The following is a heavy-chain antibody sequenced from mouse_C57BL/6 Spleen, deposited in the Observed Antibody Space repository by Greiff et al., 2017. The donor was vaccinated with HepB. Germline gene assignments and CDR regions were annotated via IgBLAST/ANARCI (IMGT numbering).Heavy chain of an antibody. CDR2: IYPGDGDT. CDR1: GYAFSSYW. CDR3: FTAQAFAWFAY. Sequence: QVQLQQSGAELVKPGASVKISCKASGYAFSSYWMNWVKQRPGKGLEWIGQIYPGDGDTNYNGKFKGKATLTADKSSSTAYMQLSSLTSEDSAVYFCFTAQAFAWFAYWGQGTLVTVSA. D-gene: IGHD3-2*02. V-gene: IGHV1-80*01. J-gene: IGHJ3*01.